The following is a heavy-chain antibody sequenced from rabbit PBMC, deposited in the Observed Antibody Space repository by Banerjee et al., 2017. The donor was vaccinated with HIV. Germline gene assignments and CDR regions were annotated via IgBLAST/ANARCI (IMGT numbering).Heavy chain of an antibody. V-gene: IGHV1S45*01. CDR1: GFSFSNKAV. CDR3: ARDTSSSFSSYGMDL. CDR2: INAVTGKA. J-gene: IGHJ6*01. Sequence: QEQLVESGGGLVKPEGSLTLTCKASGFSFSNKAVMCWVRQAPGKGLEWIACINAVTGKAVYASWAKGRFTFSKTSSTTVTLQMTSLTAADTATYFCARDTSSSFSSYGMDLWGPGTLVTVS. D-gene: IGHD1-1*01.